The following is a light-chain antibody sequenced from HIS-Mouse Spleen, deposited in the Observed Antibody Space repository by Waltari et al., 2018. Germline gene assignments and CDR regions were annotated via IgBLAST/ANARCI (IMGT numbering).Light chain of an antibody. V-gene: IGLV3-10*01. CDR2: EDS. J-gene: IGLJ2*01. CDR3: YSTDSSGNHRV. Sequence: SYELTQPPSVSVSPGQTARISCSGDALPKKYAYWYQQNSGQAPVLVIYEDSKRPSGTPVRCSGSSSGTMATLTISGAQVEDEADYYCYSTDSSGNHRVFGGGTKLTVL. CDR1: ALPKKY.